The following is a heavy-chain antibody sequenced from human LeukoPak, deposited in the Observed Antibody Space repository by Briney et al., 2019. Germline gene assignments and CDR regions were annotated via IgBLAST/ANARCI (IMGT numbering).Heavy chain of an antibody. J-gene: IGHJ4*02. CDR2: IYYSGST. V-gene: IGHV4-39*01. CDR3: ARTPGRGYSQGPFDY. Sequence: PSETLSLTCTVSGGSISSSSYYWGWIRQPPGKGLEWIGSIYYSGSTYYNPSLKSRVTISVDTSKNQFSLKLSSVTAADTAVYYCARTPGRGYSQGPFDYWGQGTLVTVSS. D-gene: IGHD5-18*01. CDR1: GGSISSSSYY.